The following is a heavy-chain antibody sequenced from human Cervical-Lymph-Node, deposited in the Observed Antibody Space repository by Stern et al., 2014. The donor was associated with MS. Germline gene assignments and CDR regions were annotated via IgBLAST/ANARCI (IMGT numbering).Heavy chain of an antibody. J-gene: IGHJ4*02. CDR1: GFTFSSYD. V-gene: IGHV3-23*04. Sequence: EVQLVESGGGLVQPGGSLRLSCAASGFTFSSYDMNWVRQAPGKGLEWVSGIVASGGRTYYADSVKGRLTISRDNYRNTLDLQMNSLRAEDTAVYFCAANTVMGQTAFQDWGQGTLVTVSS. CDR3: AANTVMGQTAFQD. D-gene: IGHD5-18*01. CDR2: IVASGGRT.